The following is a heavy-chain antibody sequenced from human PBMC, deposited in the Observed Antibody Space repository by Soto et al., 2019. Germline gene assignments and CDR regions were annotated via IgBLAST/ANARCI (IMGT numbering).Heavy chain of an antibody. CDR1: GGTFSNYA. Sequence: QVQLVPSGAEVKKPGSSVKVSCKPSGGTFSNYAVSWVRQAPGQWLEWVGEVIPIFGPTPYAQKFQGRVTITADESTNTAYMELSSLRSEDTAVYYCARRFIQGNGGNHDSFDIWGQGTMVTVSS. CDR2: VIPIFGPT. J-gene: IGHJ3*02. V-gene: IGHV1-69*01. D-gene: IGHD2-15*01. CDR3: ARRFIQGNGGNHDSFDI.